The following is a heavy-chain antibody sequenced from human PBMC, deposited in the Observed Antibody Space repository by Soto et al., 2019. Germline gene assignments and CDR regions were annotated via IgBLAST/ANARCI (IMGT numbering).Heavy chain of an antibody. J-gene: IGHJ4*02. Sequence: QVQLQESGPGLVKPSQTLSLTCTVSGGSISSGGYYWSWIRQHPGKGLEWIGYIYYSGSTYYNPSLKSRVTMSVDTSQNHFSLKLSSVTAADTAVYYCARDLNLSYYFAYWGQGTLVTVSS. CDR1: GGSISSGGYY. V-gene: IGHV4-31*03. CDR3: ARDLNLSYYFAY. CDR2: IYYSGST.